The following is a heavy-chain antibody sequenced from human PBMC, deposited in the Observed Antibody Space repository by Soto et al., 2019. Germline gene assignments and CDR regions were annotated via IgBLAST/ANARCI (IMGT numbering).Heavy chain of an antibody. D-gene: IGHD3-22*01. J-gene: IGHJ4*02. CDR3: ARGGVDYYDSSGYYFSPYYFDY. CDR2: IYYSGST. V-gene: IGHV4-61*01. CDR1: GGSVSSGSYY. Sequence: PSETLSLTCTVSGGSVSSGSYYCSWIRQPPGKGLEWIGYIYYSGSTNYNPSLKSRVTISVDRSKNQFSLKLSSVTAADTAVYYCARGGVDYYDSSGYYFSPYYFDYWGQGTLVTVSS.